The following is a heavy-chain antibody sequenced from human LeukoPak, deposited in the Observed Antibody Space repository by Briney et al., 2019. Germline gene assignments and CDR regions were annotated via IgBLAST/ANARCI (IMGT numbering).Heavy chain of an antibody. CDR3: ARETYCYGPIDF. CDR1: GFTFNSYG. Sequence: GGSLRLSCAASGFTFNSYGMHWVRQAPGKGLEWVAVIWYNGSKKYYGDSVRGRFTISRDNSKNTLYLQMSSLRAEDTAVYYCARETYCYGPIDFWGQGTLVTVSS. D-gene: IGHD3-10*01. CDR2: IWYNGSKK. V-gene: IGHV3-33*01. J-gene: IGHJ4*02.